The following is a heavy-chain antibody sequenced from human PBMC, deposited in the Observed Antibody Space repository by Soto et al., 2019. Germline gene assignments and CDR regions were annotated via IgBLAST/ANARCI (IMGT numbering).Heavy chain of an antibody. CDR2: TTQDGNDK. CDR1: GFTSSPYY. V-gene: IGHV3-7*01. D-gene: IGHD3-16*01. CDR3: ARDHDRHNYVWGSYQEFLFDY. Sequence: GGSLRLSCAASGFTSSPYYMSWVRQAPGKGLEWLAMTTQDGNDKHYADSVKGRFTISRDNAKNSLYLQMNSLRDEDTAVYYCARDHDRHNYVWGSYQEFLFDYWGQGTLVTVS. J-gene: IGHJ4*02.